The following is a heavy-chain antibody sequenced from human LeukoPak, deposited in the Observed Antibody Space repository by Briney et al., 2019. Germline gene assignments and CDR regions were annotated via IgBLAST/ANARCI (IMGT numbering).Heavy chain of an antibody. Sequence: SVKVSCKASGGTFSSYAICWVQQAPGQGLEWIGGIIPIFGTANYAQKFQGRVTITADESTSTAYMELSSLRSEDTAVYYCATGLGYCSSTSCPRVAYWGQGTLVTVSS. CDR2: IIPIFGTA. CDR1: GGTFSSYA. CDR3: ATGLGYCSSTSCPRVAY. J-gene: IGHJ4*02. D-gene: IGHD2-2*01. V-gene: IGHV1-69*01.